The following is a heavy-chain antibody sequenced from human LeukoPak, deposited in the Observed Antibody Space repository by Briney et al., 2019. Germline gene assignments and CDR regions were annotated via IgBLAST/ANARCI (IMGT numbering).Heavy chain of an antibody. D-gene: IGHD5-18*01. J-gene: IGHJ4*02. CDR2: ISGSGGST. Sequence: GGSLRLSCAASGFTFSSYAMSWVRQAPGKGLEWVSAISGSGGSTYYADSVKGRLTISRDNSKNTLYLQMNSLRAEDTAVYYCAKAITLRGYSYGSFDYWGQGTLVTVSS. V-gene: IGHV3-23*01. CDR1: GFTFSSYA. CDR3: AKAITLRGYSYGSFDY.